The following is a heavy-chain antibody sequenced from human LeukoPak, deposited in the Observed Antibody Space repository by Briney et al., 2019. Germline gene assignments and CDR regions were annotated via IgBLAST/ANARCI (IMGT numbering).Heavy chain of an antibody. Sequence: GSLRLSCAASGFTFSSYGMHWVRQAPGKGLEWVAVISYDGSNKYYADSVKGRFTISRDNSKNTLYLQMNSLRAEDTAVYYCAISMRHDSSGYWEIRLDYWGQGTLVTVSS. CDR3: AISMRHDSSGYWEIRLDY. D-gene: IGHD3-22*01. J-gene: IGHJ4*02. V-gene: IGHV3-30*03. CDR1: GFTFSSYG. CDR2: ISYDGSNK.